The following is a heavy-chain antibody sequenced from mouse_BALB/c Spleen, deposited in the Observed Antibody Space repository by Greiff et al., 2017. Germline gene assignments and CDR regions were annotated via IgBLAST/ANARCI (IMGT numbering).Heavy chain of an antibody. V-gene: IGHV2-2*02. J-gene: IGHJ4*01. CDR3: ARRVLSRLSTMPPDAMDY. D-gene: IGHD2-1*01. CDR1: GFSLTSYG. CDR2: IWSGGST. Sequence: QVQLKESGPGLVQPSQSLSITCTVSGFSLTSYGVHWVRQSPGKGLEWLGVIWSGGSTDYNAAFISRLSISKDNSKSQVFFKMNSLQANDTAIYYGARRVLSRLSTMPPDAMDYWGQGTSAT.